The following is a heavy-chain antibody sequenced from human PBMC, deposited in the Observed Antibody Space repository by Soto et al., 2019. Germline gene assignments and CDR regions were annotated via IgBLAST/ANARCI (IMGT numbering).Heavy chain of an antibody. V-gene: IGHV3-30*18. CDR2: ISYDGSNK. CDR3: AKARSSGWSFDS. J-gene: IGHJ4*02. Sequence: GGSLRLSCAASGFTFSSYGMHWVRQAPGKGLEWVAVISYDGSNKYYADSVKGRFTVSRDNSKNTLYLQMSSLRAEDTAVFYCAKARSSGWSFDSYGQGPLVTVSS. D-gene: IGHD6-19*01. CDR1: GFTFSSYG.